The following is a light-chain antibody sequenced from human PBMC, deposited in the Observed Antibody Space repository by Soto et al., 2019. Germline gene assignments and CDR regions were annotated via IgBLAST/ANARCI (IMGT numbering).Light chain of an antibody. CDR1: SRDVGGYNY. CDR2: DVS. J-gene: IGLJ2*01. V-gene: IGLV2-14*01. CDR3: SSYTSSSNVV. Sequence: QSALTQPASVSGAPGQSITISCTGTSRDVGGYNYVSWYQQHPGKAPKLMIYDVSNRPSGVSNRFSGYKSGNTASLTISGLQAEYEADYYCSSYTSSSNVVFGGGTKLTVL.